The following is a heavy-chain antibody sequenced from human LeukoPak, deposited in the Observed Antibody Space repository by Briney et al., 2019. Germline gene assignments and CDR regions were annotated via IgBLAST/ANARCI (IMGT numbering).Heavy chain of an antibody. CDR1: GGSISSGSYY. CDR3: ARGESDAFAI. Sequence: PSETLSLTCTVSGGSISSGSYYWSWIRQPAGKGLEWIGRIYTSGSTNYNPSLKSRVTISVDTSKNQFSLNLSSVTAADTAVYYCARGESDAFAIWGQGTTVTVSS. J-gene: IGHJ3*02. CDR2: IYTSGST. V-gene: IGHV4-61*02. D-gene: IGHD3-16*01.